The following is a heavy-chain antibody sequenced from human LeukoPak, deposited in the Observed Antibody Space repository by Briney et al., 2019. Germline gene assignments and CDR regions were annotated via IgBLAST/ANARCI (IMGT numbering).Heavy chain of an antibody. Sequence: ASVKVSCKASGYTFTGYYMHWVRQAPGQGLEWMGWINPNSGGTNYAQKFQGRVTMTRDKSISTAYMELSRLRSDDTAVYYCARAWTYQLLAPHDAFDIWGQGTMVTVSS. CDR3: ARAWTYQLLAPHDAFDI. J-gene: IGHJ3*02. CDR2: INPNSGGT. CDR1: GYTFTGYY. V-gene: IGHV1-2*02. D-gene: IGHD2-2*01.